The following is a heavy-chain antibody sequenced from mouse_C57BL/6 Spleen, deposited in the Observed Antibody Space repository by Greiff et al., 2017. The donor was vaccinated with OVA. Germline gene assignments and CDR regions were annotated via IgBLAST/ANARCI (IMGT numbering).Heavy chain of an antibody. V-gene: IGHV6-6*01. Sequence: EVKLVESGGGLVQPGGSMTLSCAASGFTFSDAWMDWVRQSPVQGLEWVAAIRHKANSPATNYAVSVKGKFTVSTDHSKGSVYLPMNSLRAEDTCIYSCTRFYVSRSYAMDYWGQGTSVTVSS. J-gene: IGHJ4*01. CDR3: TRFYVSRSYAMDY. D-gene: IGHD1-1*01. CDR2: IRHKANSPAT. CDR1: GFTFSDAW.